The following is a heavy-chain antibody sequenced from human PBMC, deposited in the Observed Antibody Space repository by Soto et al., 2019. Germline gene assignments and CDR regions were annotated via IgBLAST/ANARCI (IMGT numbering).Heavy chain of an antibody. Sequence: PSETLSLTCTVSGGSINTNYWTWMRQPPGQGLEWIGYTHYSGTTNYNPSLKSRVTMSMDASKNEFFLRLDSVTAADTAVYYCGRDPRGGTYWGLGTLVTVSS. D-gene: IGHD3-16*01. CDR3: GRDPRGGTY. CDR1: GGSINTNY. CDR2: THYSGTT. J-gene: IGHJ4*02. V-gene: IGHV4-59*01.